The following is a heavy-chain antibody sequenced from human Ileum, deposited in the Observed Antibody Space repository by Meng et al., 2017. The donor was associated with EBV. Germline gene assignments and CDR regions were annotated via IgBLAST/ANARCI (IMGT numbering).Heavy chain of an antibody. D-gene: IGHD4-23*01. V-gene: IGHV4-34*01. J-gene: IGHJ5*02. CDR1: GGAFNDYY. Sequence: QGRPQQWGTGLLKPSETLSPTCAVYGGAFNDYYWTWLRQPPGKGLEWIGEIDQSGYTKFNPSLSSRATISRDTSNNQFSLRLNSVTAADTALYYCARYGRCNGNSFYCFDPWGQGTLVTVSS. CDR3: ARYGRCNGNSFYCFDP. CDR2: IDQSGYT.